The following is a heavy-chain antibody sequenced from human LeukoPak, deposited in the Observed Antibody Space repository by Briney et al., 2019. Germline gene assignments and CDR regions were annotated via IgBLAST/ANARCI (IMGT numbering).Heavy chain of an antibody. CDR2: ISSSVSTR. V-gene: IGHV3-48*03. Sequence: GGSLRLSCAASGFTFSSYEMNWVRQAPGKGLEWVSYISSSVSTRYYADSVKGRFTISRDNAKNSLYLQMNSLRAEDTAVYYCARVQTTVTTLDYWGQGTLVTVSS. CDR3: ARVQTTVTTLDY. J-gene: IGHJ4*02. CDR1: GFTFSSYE. D-gene: IGHD4-17*01.